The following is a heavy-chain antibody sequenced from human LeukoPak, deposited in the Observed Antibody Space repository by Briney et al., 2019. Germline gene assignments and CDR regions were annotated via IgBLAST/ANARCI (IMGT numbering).Heavy chain of an antibody. V-gene: IGHV4-34*01. CDR1: GGSFSGYY. J-gene: IGHJ4*02. CDR3: ARDIAVAGSDY. Sequence: SETLSLTRAVYGGSFSGYYWSWIRQPPGKGLEWIGEINHSGSTNYNPSLKSRVTISVDTSKNQFSLKLSSVTAADTAVYYCARDIAVAGSDYWGQGTLVTVSS. CDR2: INHSGST. D-gene: IGHD6-19*01.